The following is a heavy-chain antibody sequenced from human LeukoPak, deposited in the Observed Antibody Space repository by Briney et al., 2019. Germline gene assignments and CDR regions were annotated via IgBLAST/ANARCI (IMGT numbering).Heavy chain of an antibody. J-gene: IGHJ4*02. CDR2: INPNSGDT. D-gene: IGHD6-13*01. CDR3: AKSAQYSSAWFTGSFDY. Sequence: GASVKVSCKASGYTCSGYYLHWVRQAPGQGLQWVGWINPNSGDTHYAQMFQGRVTMTRDTSINTAYMELRRVRSDDTAVYYCAKSAQYSSAWFTGSFDYWGQGTLVTVSS. CDR1: GYTCSGYY. V-gene: IGHV1-2*02.